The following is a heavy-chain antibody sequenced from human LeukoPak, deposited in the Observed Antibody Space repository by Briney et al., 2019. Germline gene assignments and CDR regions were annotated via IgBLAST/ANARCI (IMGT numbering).Heavy chain of an antibody. V-gene: IGHV1-2*02. D-gene: IGHD2-15*01. CDR1: GYTFTCYY. CDR2: INPNSGGT. J-gene: IGHJ4*02. CDR3: ARDDCSGGSCYFLDY. Sequence: ASVKVSCKASGYTFTCYYMHWVRQAPGQGLEWRGWINPNSGGTNYAQKFQGRVTMTRDTSISTAYMELSRLRSDDTAVYYCARDDCSGGSCYFLDYWGQGTLVTVSS.